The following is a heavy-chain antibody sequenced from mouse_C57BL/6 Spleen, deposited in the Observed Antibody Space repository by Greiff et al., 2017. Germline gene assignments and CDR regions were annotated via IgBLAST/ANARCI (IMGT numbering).Heavy chain of an antibody. J-gene: IGHJ4*01. CDR3: ARNYGHYYAMDY. Sequence: QVQLQQSGPELVKPGASVKISCKASGYSFTSYFIHWVKQRPGQGLEWIGWIYPGSGNTKYNEKFKGKATLTADTSSSPAYMQLSSLTSEDSAVYYCARNYGHYYAMDYWGQGTSVTVSS. D-gene: IGHD1-2*01. V-gene: IGHV1-66*01. CDR1: GYSFTSYF. CDR2: IYPGSGNT.